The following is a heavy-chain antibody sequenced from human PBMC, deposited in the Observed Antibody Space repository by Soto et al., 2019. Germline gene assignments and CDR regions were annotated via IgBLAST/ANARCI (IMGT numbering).Heavy chain of an antibody. CDR1: GYTFSSYG. V-gene: IGHV1-18*01. J-gene: IGHJ4*01. Sequence: ASVKVSCKASGYTFSSYGISWVRQAPGQGLEWMGWISGYNGNTNFAQNLQGRVTMTTDTPTSTAFMELRSLRSEDTAVYYCARDAQIGRGYSIYDTYWGQGTLVTVSS. D-gene: IGHD5-12*01. CDR3: ARDAQIGRGYSIYDTY. CDR2: ISGYNGNT.